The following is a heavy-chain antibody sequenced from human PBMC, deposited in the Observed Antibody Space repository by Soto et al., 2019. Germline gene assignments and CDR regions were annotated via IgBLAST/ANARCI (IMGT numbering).Heavy chain of an antibody. Sequence: EVQLVESGGGLVQPGGSLRLSCAASGFTFSSYSMNWVRQAPGKGLEWVSYISSSSSTIYYADSVKGRFTTSRDNAKNSLDLPGNSLRDEDTAVYSCESDDAKSQTCYGMHVWRQGTTVTVSS. V-gene: IGHV3-48*02. CDR2: ISSSSSTI. J-gene: IGHJ6*01. CDR1: GFTFSSYS. CDR3: ESDDAKSQTCYGMHV.